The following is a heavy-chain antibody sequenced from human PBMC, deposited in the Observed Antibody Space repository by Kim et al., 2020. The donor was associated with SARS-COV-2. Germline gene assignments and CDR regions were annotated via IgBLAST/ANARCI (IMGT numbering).Heavy chain of an antibody. D-gene: IGHD6-13*01. CDR2: NT. Sequence: NTKYSQEFQDRFTITRDTSASTAYMELSSLRSEDTAIYYCARVSSRYFDYWGQGTLVTVSS. J-gene: IGHJ4*02. CDR3: ARVSSRYFDY. V-gene: IGHV1-3*01.